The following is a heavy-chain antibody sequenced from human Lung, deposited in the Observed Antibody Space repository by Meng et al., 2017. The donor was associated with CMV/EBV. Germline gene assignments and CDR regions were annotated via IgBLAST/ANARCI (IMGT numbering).Heavy chain of an antibody. Sequence: GGSLRLXXTGSGFIFGDFAMSWVRQAPGKGLEWVGFIRSKGYGGSTEYAASVKGRFSIPRDESKSIAYLQMNSLKTEDTAVYFCTGARPKWEQIGQSFDIWGQGKXVT. CDR3: TGARPKWEQIGQSFDI. CDR2: IRSKGYGGST. V-gene: IGHV3-49*04. CDR1: GFIFGDFA. D-gene: IGHD1-26*01. J-gene: IGHJ3*02.